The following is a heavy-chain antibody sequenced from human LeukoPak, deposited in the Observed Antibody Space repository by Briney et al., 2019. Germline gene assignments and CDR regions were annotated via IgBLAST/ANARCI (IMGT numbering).Heavy chain of an antibody. J-gene: IGHJ4*02. CDR1: GGTFSSYA. V-gene: IGHV1-69*13. D-gene: IGHD3-22*01. CDR2: IIPIFATA. CDR3: ARGPITTRSHFDY. Sequence: GASVKVSCKASGGTFSSYAISWVRQAPGQGLEWKGGIIPIFATANYAQKFQGRVTITADESTSTAYMELSSLRSEDTAVYYCARGPITTRSHFDYWGQGTLVTVSS.